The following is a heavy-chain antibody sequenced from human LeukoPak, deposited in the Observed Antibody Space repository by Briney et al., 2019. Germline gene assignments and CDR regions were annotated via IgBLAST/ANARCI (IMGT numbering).Heavy chain of an antibody. CDR2: IYPGDSDT. CDR1: GYSFTTYW. J-gene: IGHJ4*02. CDR3: ARLLRYSYGSINYFDY. V-gene: IGHV5-51*01. D-gene: IGHD5-18*01. Sequence: GESLKISCKGSGYSFTTYWIGWVRQMPGKGLEWMGIIYPGDSDTRYSPSFQGQVTISADKSISTAYLQWSSLKASDTAMYYCARLLRYSYGSINYFDYWGQGTLVTVSS.